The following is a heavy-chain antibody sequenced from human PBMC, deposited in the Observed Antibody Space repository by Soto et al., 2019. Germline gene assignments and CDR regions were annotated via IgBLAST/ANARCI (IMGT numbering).Heavy chain of an antibody. Sequence: GGSLRLSCVASGITFGSRAMSWVRQAPGEGLEWVSTITDTGGDAKYADSVRGRFTISRDNAKNKLYIQMNSLRGEDTAVYYCARESDYPRDNKYYGMDVWGQGTRVTVSS. J-gene: IGHJ6*02. CDR1: GITFGSRA. V-gene: IGHV3-23*01. D-gene: IGHD4-17*01. CDR3: ARESDYPRDNKYYGMDV. CDR2: ITDTGGDA.